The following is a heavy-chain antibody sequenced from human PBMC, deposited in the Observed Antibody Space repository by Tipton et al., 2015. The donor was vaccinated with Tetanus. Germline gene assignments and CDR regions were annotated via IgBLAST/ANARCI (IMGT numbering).Heavy chain of an antibody. CDR2: ISAYNGST. J-gene: IGHJ4*02. Sequence: QSGPEVKKPGASVKDSCKASGYTFTSYGISWVRQAPGQGLEWMGWISAYNGSTNYAQKLQGRVTMTTDTSTSTAYMELRSLRSDDTAVYYCAIDSTYYGGYEGLGYLDQGSLVTVSS. CDR1: GYTFTSYG. V-gene: IGHV1-18*04. CDR3: AIDSTYYGGYEGLGY. D-gene: IGHD4-17*01.